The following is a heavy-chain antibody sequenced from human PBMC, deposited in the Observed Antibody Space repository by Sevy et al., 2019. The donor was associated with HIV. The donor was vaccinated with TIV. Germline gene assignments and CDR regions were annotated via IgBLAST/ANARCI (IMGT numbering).Heavy chain of an antibody. CDR1: GFTFSKYS. V-gene: IGHV3-23*01. CDR3: AREGCTKPHDY. J-gene: IGHJ4*02. CDR2: FSFGCGRI. Sequence: GGSLRLSCEASGFTFSKYSMSWVRQAPGKGLEWVSTFSFGCGRINYADSVKGRFTISRDDSKTTLYLQMNSLRGEDTAVYYCAREGCTKPHDYWGQGTLVTVSS. D-gene: IGHD2-8*01.